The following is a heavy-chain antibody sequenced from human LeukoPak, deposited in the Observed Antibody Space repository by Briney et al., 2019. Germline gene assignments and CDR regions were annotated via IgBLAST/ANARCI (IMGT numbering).Heavy chain of an antibody. V-gene: IGHV3-30-3*01. CDR1: GFTFSSYA. J-gene: IGHJ4*02. CDR3: ARETVVPAATYYFDY. D-gene: IGHD2-2*01. Sequence: GGSLRLSCAASGFTFSSYAMHWVRQAPGKGLEWVAVISYDGSNKYYADSVKGRFTISRDNSKNTLYLQMNSLRAEDTAVYYCARETVVPAATYYFDYWGQGTLVAVSS. CDR2: ISYDGSNK.